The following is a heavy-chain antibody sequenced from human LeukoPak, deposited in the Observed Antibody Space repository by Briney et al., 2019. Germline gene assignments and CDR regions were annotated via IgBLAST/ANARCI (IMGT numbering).Heavy chain of an antibody. V-gene: IGHV4-39*07. Sequence: SETLSLTCTVSGGSISTSSYYWGWVRQPPGKGLEWIGNIFYSGSTYYSPSLKSRVTISLDTSRNQFSLKLSSVTAADTAVYYCEVVVVPDYYYMDVWGKGTTVTVSS. J-gene: IGHJ6*03. CDR1: GGSISTSSYY. CDR3: EVVVVPDYYYMDV. D-gene: IGHD3-22*01. CDR2: IFYSGST.